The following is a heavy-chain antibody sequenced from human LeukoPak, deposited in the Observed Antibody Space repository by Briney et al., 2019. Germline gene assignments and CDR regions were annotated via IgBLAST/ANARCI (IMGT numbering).Heavy chain of an antibody. CDR1: GFTLSDYY. V-gene: IGHV3-11*01. CDR2: SSSSGSTI. Sequence: GGSLRLSCAASGFTLSDYYMSWIRQAPGKGLEWVSYSSSSGSTIYYADSVKGRFAISRDNAKNSLYLQMNSLRAEDTAIYYCARRRDFIDYWGQGTLVTVSS. CDR3: ARRRDFIDY. J-gene: IGHJ4*02. D-gene: IGHD3/OR15-3a*01.